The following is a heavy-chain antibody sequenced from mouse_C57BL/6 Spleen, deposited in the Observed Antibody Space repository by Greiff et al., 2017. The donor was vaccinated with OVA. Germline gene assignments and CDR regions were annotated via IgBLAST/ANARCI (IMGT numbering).Heavy chain of an antibody. Sequence: QVHVKQSGPELVKPGASVKISCKASGYTFTDYYINWVKQRPGQGLEWIGWIYPGSGNTKYNEKFKGKATLTVDTSSSTAYMQLSSLTSEDSAVYFCARSDHGRTLWYFDVWGTGTTVTVSS. CDR1: GYTFTDYY. D-gene: IGHD1-1*01. V-gene: IGHV1-84*01. CDR3: ARSDHGRTLWYFDV. J-gene: IGHJ1*03. CDR2: IYPGSGNT.